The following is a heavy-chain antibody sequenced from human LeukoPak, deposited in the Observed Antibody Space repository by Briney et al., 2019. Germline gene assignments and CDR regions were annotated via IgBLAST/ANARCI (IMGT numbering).Heavy chain of an antibody. CDR1: GFTFSNYN. Sequence: PGGSLRLSCAASGFTFSNYNMNWVRQAPGKGLEGVSYITSRSSSIYYADSVKGRFTISRDNAQNSLYLQMNSLRDEDTAVYYCARDSRILNPAGGAFDIWGQGTMVTVSS. CDR2: ITSRSSSI. CDR3: ARDSRILNPAGGAFDI. J-gene: IGHJ3*02. D-gene: IGHD1-14*01. V-gene: IGHV3-48*02.